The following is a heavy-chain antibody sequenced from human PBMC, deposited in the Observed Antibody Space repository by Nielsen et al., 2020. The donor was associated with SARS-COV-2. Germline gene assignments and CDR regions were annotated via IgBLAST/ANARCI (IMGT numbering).Heavy chain of an antibody. Sequence: GESLKISCKGSGYSFTSYWIGWVRQMPGKGLEWMGIIYPGDSDTRYSPSFQGQVTISADKSISTAYLQWSSLKASDTAMYYCARNRYCSSTSCYGGFDYWGQGTLVTVSS. CDR1: GYSFTSYW. CDR2: IYPGDSDT. J-gene: IGHJ4*02. D-gene: IGHD2-2*01. CDR3: ARNRYCSSTSCYGGFDY. V-gene: IGHV5-51*01.